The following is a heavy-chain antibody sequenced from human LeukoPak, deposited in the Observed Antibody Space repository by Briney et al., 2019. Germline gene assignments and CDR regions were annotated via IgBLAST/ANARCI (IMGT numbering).Heavy chain of an antibody. D-gene: IGHD3-9*01. CDR2: ISSSGSTI. J-gene: IGHJ4*02. Sequence: PGGSLRLSCAASGFTFSDYYMSWIRQAPGKGLEWVSYISSSGSTIYYADSVKGRFTISRDNAKNSLYLQMNSLRAEDTAVYYCATVTTPSTRYFDWLLYWGQGTLVTVSS. V-gene: IGHV3-11*01. CDR1: GFTFSDYY. CDR3: ATVTTPSTRYFDWLLY.